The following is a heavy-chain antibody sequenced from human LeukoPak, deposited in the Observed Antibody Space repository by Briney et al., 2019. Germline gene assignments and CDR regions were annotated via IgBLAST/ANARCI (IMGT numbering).Heavy chain of an antibody. D-gene: IGHD6-19*01. Sequence: GGSLRLSCEVSGFTFSTYDMQWVRRAPGKGLEWVGVIVYDGSSKYYADSVKGRFTISRDNSRNTLYLQMNSLKTDDTAVYYCGRDVSAVAGTAWFDPWGQGTLVTVSS. V-gene: IGHV3-30*04. CDR2: IVYDGSSK. CDR1: GFTFSTYD. J-gene: IGHJ5*02. CDR3: GRDVSAVAGTAWFDP.